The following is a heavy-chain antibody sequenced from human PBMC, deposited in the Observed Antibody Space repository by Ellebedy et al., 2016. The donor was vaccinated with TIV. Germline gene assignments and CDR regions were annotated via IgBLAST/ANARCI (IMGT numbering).Heavy chain of an antibody. J-gene: IGHJ4*02. Sequence: GESLKISXAASGFTFGSYGMHWVRQAPGKGLEWVAVIWYDGSNKYYADSVKGRFTISRDNSKNTLYLQMNSLRAEDTALYYCSSHVDTSMTHWGQGTLVTVSS. CDR1: GFTFGSYG. V-gene: IGHV3-33*01. D-gene: IGHD5-18*01. CDR2: IWYDGSNK. CDR3: SSHVDTSMTH.